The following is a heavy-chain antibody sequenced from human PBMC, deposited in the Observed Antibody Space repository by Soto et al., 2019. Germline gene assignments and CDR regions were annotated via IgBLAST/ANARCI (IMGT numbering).Heavy chain of an antibody. CDR1: GFTFSSYN. V-gene: IGHV3-64D*06. J-gene: IGHJ5*02. CDR2: ISDDGDST. CDR3: VKFRSGFEPVFKS. Sequence: DVHLVESGGGLVQPGRSLRLSCAASGFTFSSYNMHWVRQAPGKGLEYVSTISDDGDSTVYVDSVKGRFTISRDNSNNTLYLQMSSLRPEDTAVYYCVKFRSGFEPVFKSWGQGTLVTVSS. D-gene: IGHD3-10*01.